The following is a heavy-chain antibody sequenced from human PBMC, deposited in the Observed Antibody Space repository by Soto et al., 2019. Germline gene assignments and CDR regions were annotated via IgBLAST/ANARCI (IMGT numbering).Heavy chain of an antibody. J-gene: IGHJ4*02. Sequence: QLQLQESGPRLVKSSQTLSLTCTVSGGSITSGTYFWSWIRQLPGKGLEWIGYIFYNGSTYYNPSLTSGVTISVDPSKNQFSLKISSVTAADTAVYYCARDRRRGTVKFDFWGQGAVVTVSS. V-gene: IGHV4-31*03. CDR3: ARDRRRGTVKFDF. D-gene: IGHD4-17*01. CDR1: GGSITSGTYF. CDR2: IFYNGST.